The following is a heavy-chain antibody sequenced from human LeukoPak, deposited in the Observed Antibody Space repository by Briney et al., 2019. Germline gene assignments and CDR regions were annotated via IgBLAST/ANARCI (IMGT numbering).Heavy chain of an antibody. CDR1: GFTFSDYY. D-gene: IGHD5-12*01. Sequence: GGSLRLSCAASGFTFSDYYMSWIRQAPGKGLEWVSYISSSGSTIYYADSVKGRFTISRDNSKNTLYLQMDSLRAEDTAIYYCAKGTSGYDSNYFDYWGQGTLVTVSS. CDR2: ISSSGSTI. CDR3: AKGTSGYDSNYFDY. V-gene: IGHV3-11*01. J-gene: IGHJ4*02.